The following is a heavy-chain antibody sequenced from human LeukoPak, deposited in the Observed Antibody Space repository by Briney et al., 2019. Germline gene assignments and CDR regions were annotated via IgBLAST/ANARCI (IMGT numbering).Heavy chain of an antibody. CDR3: ARGRGSSGYPPYYFDY. D-gene: IGHD3-22*01. CDR2: ISPIFGTA. CDR1: GGTFSSYA. V-gene: IGHV1-69*05. Sequence: SVKVSCKASGGTFSSYAISWVRQAPGQGLEWMGGISPIFGTANYAQKFQGRVTITTDESTSTAYMELSSLRSEDTAVYYCARGRGSSGYPPYYFDYWGQGTLVTVSS. J-gene: IGHJ4*02.